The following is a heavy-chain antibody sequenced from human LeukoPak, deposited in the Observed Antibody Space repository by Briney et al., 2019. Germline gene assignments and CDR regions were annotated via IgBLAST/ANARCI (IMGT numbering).Heavy chain of an antibody. Sequence: PSETLSLTCTVSGGSISSYYWSWIRQPPGKGLEWIGYIYYSGSTNYNPSLKSRVTISVDTSKNQFSLKLSSVTAADTAVYYCARHGATAPSNWYFDLWGRGTLVTVSS. CDR3: ARHGATAPSNWYFDL. D-gene: IGHD5-12*01. V-gene: IGHV4-59*08. J-gene: IGHJ2*01. CDR2: IYYSGST. CDR1: GGSISSYY.